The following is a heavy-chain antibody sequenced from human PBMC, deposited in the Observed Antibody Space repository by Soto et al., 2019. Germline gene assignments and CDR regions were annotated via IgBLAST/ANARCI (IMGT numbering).Heavy chain of an antibody. Sequence: GASVKVSCKASGGTFSSYAISWVRQAPGQVLEWMGGIIPIFGTANHAQKFQGRVTITADESTSTAYMELSSLRSEDTAVYYCARDPLPPYYYDSSGYYDYWGQGTLVTVSS. CDR2: IIPIFGTA. CDR1: GGTFSSYA. CDR3: ARDPLPPYYYDSSGYYDY. J-gene: IGHJ4*02. V-gene: IGHV1-69*13. D-gene: IGHD3-22*01.